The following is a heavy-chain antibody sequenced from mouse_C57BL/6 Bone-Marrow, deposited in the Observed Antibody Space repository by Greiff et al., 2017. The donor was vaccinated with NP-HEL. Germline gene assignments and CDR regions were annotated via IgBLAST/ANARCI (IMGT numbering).Heavy chain of an antibody. J-gene: IGHJ2*01. V-gene: IGHV1-64*01. CDR2: IHPNSGST. CDR1: GYTFTSYW. CDR3: ARRGYFDY. Sequence: QVQLQQPGAELVKPGASVKLSCKASGYTFTSYWMHWVKQRPGQGLEWIGMIHPNSGSTNYNEKFKSKATLTVDKSTSTSYMQLSSLTSEDTAVYYCARRGYFDYWGQGTTLTVSS.